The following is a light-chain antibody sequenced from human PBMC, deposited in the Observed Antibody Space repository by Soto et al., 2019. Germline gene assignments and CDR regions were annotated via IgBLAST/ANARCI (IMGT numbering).Light chain of an antibody. J-gene: IGKJ4*01. CDR1: QGISTL. CDR2: SAS. CDR3: QQFYDYPLT. V-gene: IGKV1D-13*01. Sequence: AIQLTQSPSSLSASIGDRVTISCRASQGISTLFAWYQQKPGKAPKLLIYSASTLENGVPSRFSGSGSGADFTLTISSLQPEDFATYYCQQFYDYPLTFGGGPRWRSN.